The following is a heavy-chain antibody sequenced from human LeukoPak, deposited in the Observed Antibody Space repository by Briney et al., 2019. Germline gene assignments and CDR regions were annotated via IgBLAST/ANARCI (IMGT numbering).Heavy chain of an antibody. CDR1: GFTFSSSA. J-gene: IGHJ4*02. D-gene: IGHD2-21*01. CDR3: ARDVAEGFDF. Sequence: GGSLRLSCSASGFTFSSSALHWVRQAPGKGLEWVAVISYDGSNKYYADSVKGRFTISRDNSKNTLYLQMNSLRAEDTAVYYCARDVAEGFDFWGQGTLVTVSS. CDR2: ISYDGSNK. V-gene: IGHV3-30-3*01.